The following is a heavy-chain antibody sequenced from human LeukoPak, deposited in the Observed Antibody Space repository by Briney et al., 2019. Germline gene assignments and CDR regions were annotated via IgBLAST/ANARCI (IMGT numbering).Heavy chain of an antibody. Sequence: ASVKVSCKASGGTFSSYAISWLRQAPGRGLEWMGGIIPIFGTANYAQKFQGRVTITADESTSTAYMELSSLRSEDTAVYYCARIDRSGYGPLPYWGQGTLVTVSS. CDR1: GGTFSSYA. CDR2: IIPIFGTA. J-gene: IGHJ4*02. D-gene: IGHD3-22*01. V-gene: IGHV1-69*13. CDR3: ARIDRSGYGPLPY.